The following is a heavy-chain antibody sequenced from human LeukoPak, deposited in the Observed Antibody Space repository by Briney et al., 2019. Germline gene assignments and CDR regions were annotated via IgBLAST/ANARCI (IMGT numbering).Heavy chain of an antibody. CDR2: ISAYNGNT. CDR1: GYTFTSYS. D-gene: IGHD3-22*01. Sequence: ASVKVSCKASGYTFTSYSISWVRQAPGQGLEWMGWISAYNGNTNYAQNLQGRVTMTTDTSTSSPYMEMRSLRSDDTAVYYCASCTRYYDSSGYFGAFDIWGQGTMVTVSS. V-gene: IGHV1-18*01. J-gene: IGHJ3*02. CDR3: ASCTRYYDSSGYFGAFDI.